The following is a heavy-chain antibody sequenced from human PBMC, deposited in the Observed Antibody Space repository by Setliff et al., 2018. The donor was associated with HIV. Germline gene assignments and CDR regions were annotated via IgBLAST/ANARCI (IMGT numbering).Heavy chain of an antibody. CDR3: AREYDSSGYGANFDY. D-gene: IGHD3-22*01. V-gene: IGHV4-34*11. Sequence: SETLSLTCAVYGGSFSGNYWSWIRQPPGKGLEWIGSIYFTGSSDNNPSLKSRVTLSVDTSKHQFSLKLSSVTAADTAVYYCAREYDSSGYGANFDYWGQGTLVTVSS. J-gene: IGHJ4*02. CDR2: IYFTGSS. CDR1: GGSFSGNY.